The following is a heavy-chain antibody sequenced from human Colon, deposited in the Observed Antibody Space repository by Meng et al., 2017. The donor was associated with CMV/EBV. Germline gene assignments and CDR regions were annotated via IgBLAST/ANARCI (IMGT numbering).Heavy chain of an antibody. V-gene: IGHV1-8*01. Sequence: KASGYIFTRYAITWVRQATGQGLEWMGWMNPKTGNTVYAQKFQARVNLTVDSSIDTAYMELSSLKTDDTAVYYCTRGLQLWFPSPAYWGQGALVTVSS. D-gene: IGHD5-18*01. J-gene: IGHJ4*02. CDR1: GYIFTRYA. CDR2: MNPKTGNT. CDR3: TRGLQLWFPSPAY.